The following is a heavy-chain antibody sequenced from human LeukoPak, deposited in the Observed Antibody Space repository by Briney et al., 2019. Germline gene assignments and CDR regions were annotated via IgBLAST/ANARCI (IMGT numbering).Heavy chain of an antibody. CDR3: ARDLGGYSYGSHFDY. V-gene: IGHV3-21*01. CDR2: ISSSSSYI. Sequence: AGSLRLSCAASGFTFSSYSMNWVRQAPGKGLEWVSSISSSSSYIYYADSVKGRFTISRVNAKNSLYLQMNSLRAEDTAVYYCARDLGGYSYGSHFDYWGQGTLVTVSA. D-gene: IGHD5-18*01. J-gene: IGHJ4*02. CDR1: GFTFSSYS.